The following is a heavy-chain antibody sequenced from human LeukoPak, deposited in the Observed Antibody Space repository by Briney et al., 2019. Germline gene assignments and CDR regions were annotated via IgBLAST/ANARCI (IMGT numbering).Heavy chain of an antibody. Sequence: GASVKVSCKASGYTFTSYAMHWVRQAPGQRLEWMGWINAGNGNTKYSQEFQGRVTITRDTSASTAYMELSSLRSEDTAVYYCARVFCSGGSCSHFDYWGQGTLVTVSS. J-gene: IGHJ4*02. CDR1: GYTFTSYA. CDR2: INAGNGNT. V-gene: IGHV1-3*01. D-gene: IGHD2-15*01. CDR3: ARVFCSGGSCSHFDY.